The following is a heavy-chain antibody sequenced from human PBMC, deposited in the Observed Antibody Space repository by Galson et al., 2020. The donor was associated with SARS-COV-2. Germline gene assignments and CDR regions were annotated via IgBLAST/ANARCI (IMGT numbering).Heavy chain of an antibody. V-gene: IGHV4-59*01. J-gene: IGHJ1*01. Sequence: SETLSLTCTVSGGSISNYYWSWIRQPPGKGLEWIGYVYSSGSTSYSPSLKSRVTMSVDTAKNQFSLKLSSVTAADTALYYCAREDCSSTSCYIKYFQYWGQGTLVTVSS. D-gene: IGHD2-2*02. CDR2: VYSSGST. CDR3: AREDCSSTSCYIKYFQY. CDR1: GGSISNYY.